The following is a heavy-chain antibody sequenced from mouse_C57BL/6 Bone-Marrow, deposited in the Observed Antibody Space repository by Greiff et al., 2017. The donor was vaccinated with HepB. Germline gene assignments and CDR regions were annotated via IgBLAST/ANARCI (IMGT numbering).Heavy chain of an antibody. CDR1: GYTFTSYW. D-gene: IGHD1-1*01. V-gene: IGHV1-64*01. J-gene: IGHJ4*01. CDR3: ARPLYYYGSSYYAMDY. Sequence: VQLKQPGAELVKPGASVKLSCKASGYTFTSYWMHWVKQRPGQGLEWIGMIHPNSGSTNYNEKFKSKATLTVDKSSSTAYMQLSSLTSEDSAVYYCARPLYYYGSSYYAMDYWGQGTSVTVSS. CDR2: IHPNSGST.